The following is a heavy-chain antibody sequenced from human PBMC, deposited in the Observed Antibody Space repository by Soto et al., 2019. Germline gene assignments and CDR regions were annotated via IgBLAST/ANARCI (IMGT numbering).Heavy chain of an antibody. V-gene: IGHV4-30-4*01. CDR2: TYYSGST. CDR3: ARAPLLGSDCYFEN. Sequence: QVQLQESGPGLVKPSQTLSLACAVSGGSIRGGNNYWSWIRQPPGKGLEWIGYTYYSGSTYYNPSLKSRVSISADTSTNQFSLKLTSVTAADTAVYYCARAPLLGSDCYFENWGQGTRVTVSS. J-gene: IGHJ4*02. D-gene: IGHD2-15*01. CDR1: GGSIRGGNNY.